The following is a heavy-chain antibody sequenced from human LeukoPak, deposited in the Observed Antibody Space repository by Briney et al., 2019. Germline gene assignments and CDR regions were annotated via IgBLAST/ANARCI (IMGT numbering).Heavy chain of an antibody. CDR2: ISYDGSNK. CDR3: AREGQRLRVDY. J-gene: IGHJ4*02. CDR1: GFTFSSYA. D-gene: IGHD4-17*01. Sequence: GRSLRLSCAASGFTFSSYAMHWVRQAPGKGLEWVAVISYDGSNKYYADSVKGRLTISRDNSKNTLFLQLSSLRTEDTAVYYCAREGQRLRVDYWGQGTLVTVSS. V-gene: IGHV3-30-3*01.